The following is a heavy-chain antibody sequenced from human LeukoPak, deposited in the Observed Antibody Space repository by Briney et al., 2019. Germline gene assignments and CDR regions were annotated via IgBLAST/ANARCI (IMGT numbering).Heavy chain of an antibody. D-gene: IGHD3-9*01. J-gene: IGHJ4*02. CDR2: MSGSGSVA. V-gene: IGHV3-23*01. CDR3: AKNYDIWDY. CDR1: GFTFSSHG. Sequence: GGSLRLSCAASGFTFSSHGMAWVRQPPGKGLEWVSLMSGSGSVAYYADSVKVRFTISRDNSKNTQYLQMNIMRAEDTAIYYCAKNYDIWDYWGQGTLVTVSS.